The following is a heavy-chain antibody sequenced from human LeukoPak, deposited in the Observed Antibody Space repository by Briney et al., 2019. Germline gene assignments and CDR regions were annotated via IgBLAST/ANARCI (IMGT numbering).Heavy chain of an antibody. CDR3: ARGFWSGYYSRNYYFDY. Sequence: WASVKVSCKASGYTFTSYGISWVRQAPGQGLEWMGWISAYNGNTNYAQKLQGRVTMTTDTSTSTAYMELRGLRSDDTAVYYCARGFWSGYYSRNYYFDYWGQGTLVTVSS. CDR1: GYTFTSYG. V-gene: IGHV1-18*01. CDR2: ISAYNGNT. D-gene: IGHD3-3*01. J-gene: IGHJ4*02.